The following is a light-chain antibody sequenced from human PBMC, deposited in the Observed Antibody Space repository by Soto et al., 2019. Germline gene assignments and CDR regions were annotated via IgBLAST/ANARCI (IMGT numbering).Light chain of an antibody. CDR3: QQYNNWPPMYT. V-gene: IGKV3-15*01. CDR1: QSVSSN. CDR2: GAS. Sequence: EIVMTQSPATLSVSPGERATLSCRASQSVSSNFAWYQQKAGQAPRILINGASTRATGIPARFSGSGSGTEFTLTISSRQSEDFAVYYCQQYNNWPPMYTFGQGTKLEIK. J-gene: IGKJ2*01.